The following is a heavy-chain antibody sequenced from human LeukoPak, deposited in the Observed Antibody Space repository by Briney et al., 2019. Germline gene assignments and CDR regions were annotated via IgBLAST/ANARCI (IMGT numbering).Heavy chain of an antibody. CDR1: GFSFSDYA. CDR2: IRYDGSNK. Sequence: GGSLRLSCAASGFSFSDYAIYWVRQTPGKGLEWVAFIRYDGSNKIYADSVKGRFTISRDNAKNSLYLQMNSLRAEDTAVYYCAELGITMIGGVWGKGTTVTISS. J-gene: IGHJ6*04. CDR3: AELGITMIGGV. D-gene: IGHD3-10*02. V-gene: IGHV3-30*02.